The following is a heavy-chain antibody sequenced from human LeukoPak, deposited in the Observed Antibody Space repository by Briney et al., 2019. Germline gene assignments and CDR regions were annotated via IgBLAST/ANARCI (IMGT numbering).Heavy chain of an antibody. V-gene: IGHV3-7*01. J-gene: IGHJ4*02. CDR3: ARESTYSYAYALDY. Sequence: PGGSLRLSCAASGFTFSNYWMSWVRQAPGKGLEWVANMKQDGSEIYYVDSVKGRFTISRDNAERLLYLQMNSPRAEDTAVYYCARESTYSYAYALDYWGQGTLVTVSS. D-gene: IGHD3-16*01. CDR2: MKQDGSEI. CDR1: GFTFSNYW.